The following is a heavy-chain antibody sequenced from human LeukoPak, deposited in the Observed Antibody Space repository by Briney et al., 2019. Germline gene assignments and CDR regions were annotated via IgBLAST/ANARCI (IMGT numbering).Heavy chain of an antibody. V-gene: IGHV1-18*01. CDR2: ISAYNGNT. CDR1: GYTFTSYG. CDR3: ARDFEPYVMITFGGVIVLGY. D-gene: IGHD3-16*02. J-gene: IGHJ4*02. Sequence: ASVKVSCKASGYTFTSYGISWVRQAPGQGLEWMGWISAYNGNTNYAQKLQGRVTMTTDTSTSTAYMEPRSLRSDDTAVYYCARDFEPYVMITFGGVIVLGYWGQGTLVTVSS.